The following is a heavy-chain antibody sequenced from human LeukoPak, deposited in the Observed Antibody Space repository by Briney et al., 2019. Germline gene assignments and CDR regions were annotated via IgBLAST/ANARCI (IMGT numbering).Heavy chain of an antibody. CDR3: AKDPVGYSSGSDAFDI. V-gene: IGHV3-30*02. CDR1: GFTFIRYG. Sequence: GGSLRLSCAASGFTFIRYGMHWVRQAPGKGLEWVGIIWYDGSNKYYADSVKGRFTISRDNSKNTLYLQMNSLRAEDTAVYYCAKDPVGYSSGSDAFDIWGQGTMVTVSS. D-gene: IGHD6-19*01. CDR2: IWYDGSNK. J-gene: IGHJ3*02.